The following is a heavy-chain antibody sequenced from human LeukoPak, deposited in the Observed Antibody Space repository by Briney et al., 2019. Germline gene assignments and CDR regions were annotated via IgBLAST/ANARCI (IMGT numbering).Heavy chain of an antibody. CDR2: IRSKANSYAT. D-gene: IGHD6-13*01. Sequence: GGSLRLSCAASGFTFSGSAMHWVRQASGKGLEWVGRIRSKANSYATAYAASVKGRFTISRDDSKNTAYLQMNSLKTEDTAVYYCTRAAAAGYYLYYFGYWGQGTLVTVSS. J-gene: IGHJ4*02. V-gene: IGHV3-73*01. CDR3: TRAAAAGYYLYYFGY. CDR1: GFTFSGSA.